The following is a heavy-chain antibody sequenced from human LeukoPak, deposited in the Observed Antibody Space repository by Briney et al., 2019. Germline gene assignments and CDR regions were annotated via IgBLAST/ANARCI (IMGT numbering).Heavy chain of an antibody. CDR1: GFTFSSYG. D-gene: IGHD6-19*01. CDR3: AGERGEEYSSGWYKTNFFYN. V-gene: IGHV3-30*03. Sequence: PGGSLRLSCAASGFTFSSYGMHWVRQAPGKGLEWVALISYDGSNKYYADSVKGRFTISRDNSKNTLYLQMNSLRAEDTAVYYCAGERGEEYSSGWYKTNFFYNWGQGIRVTVSS. CDR2: ISYDGSNK. J-gene: IGHJ4*02.